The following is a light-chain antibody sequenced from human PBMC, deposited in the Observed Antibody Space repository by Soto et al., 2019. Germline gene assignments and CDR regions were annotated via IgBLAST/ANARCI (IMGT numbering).Light chain of an antibody. V-gene: IGKV3D-20*02. CDR3: QQRSVWPVT. J-gene: IGKJ5*01. CDR2: DAS. Sequence: EIVLTQSPGTLSLSPGERATLSCRASQSVSSSYLAWYQQKPGQAPRLLIYDASTRATGIPARFSGSGSGTDFTLTISSLEPEDFAVYYCQQRSVWPVTFGQGTRLEI. CDR1: QSVSSSY.